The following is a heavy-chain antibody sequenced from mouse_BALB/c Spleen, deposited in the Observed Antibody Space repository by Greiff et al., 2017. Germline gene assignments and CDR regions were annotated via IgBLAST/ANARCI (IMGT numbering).Heavy chain of an antibody. D-gene: IGHD2-4*01. J-gene: IGHJ4*01. CDR1: GFTFSSFG. CDR2: ISSGSSTI. Sequence: EVKLMESGGGLVQPGGSRKLSCAASGFTFSSFGMHWVRQAPEKGLEWVAYISSGSSTIYYADTVKGRFTISRDNPKNTLFLQMTSLRSEDTAMYYCARYDYDGGHYAMDYWGQGTSVTVSS. CDR3: ARYDYDGGHYAMDY. V-gene: IGHV5-17*02.